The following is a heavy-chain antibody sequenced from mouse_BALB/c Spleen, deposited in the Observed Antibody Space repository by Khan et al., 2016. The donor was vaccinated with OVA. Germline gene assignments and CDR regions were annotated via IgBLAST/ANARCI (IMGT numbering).Heavy chain of an antibody. CDR3: ARKDYYDYDPFPY. V-gene: IGHV3-2*02. J-gene: IGHJ3*01. D-gene: IGHD2-4*01. Sequence: EVQLQESGPGLVKPSQSLSLTCTVTGYSINSEYAWNWIRQFPGNKLEWMGYIHYSGNTRFNPSLKSRTSITRDTSKNQFFLQLNSVTTEDTATYYCARKDYYDYDPFPYWGQETLVTVSA. CDR1: GYSINSEYA. CDR2: IHYSGNT.